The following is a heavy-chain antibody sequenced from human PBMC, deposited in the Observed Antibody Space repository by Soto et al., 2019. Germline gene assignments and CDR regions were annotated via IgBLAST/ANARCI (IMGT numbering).Heavy chain of an antibody. CDR1: GFTFSSYA. J-gene: IGHJ6*02. CDR2: ISGSGGST. Sequence: EVQLLESGGGLVQPGGSLRLSCAASGFTFSSYAMSWVRQAPGKGLEWVSAISGSGGSTYYADSVKGRFTISRDNSKNTIYLQVNTVRAEDTAVYYCAKEESGGSCYALSVCYYGMDVWGQGTTVTVSS. D-gene: IGHD2-15*01. CDR3: AKEESGGSCYALSVCYYGMDV. V-gene: IGHV3-23*01.